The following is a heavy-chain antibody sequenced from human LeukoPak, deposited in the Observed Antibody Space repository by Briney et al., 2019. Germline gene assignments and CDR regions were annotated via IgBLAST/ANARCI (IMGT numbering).Heavy chain of an antibody. CDR3: ARDHGYCSGGSCSLFLSYYFDY. V-gene: IGHV3-30*01. Sequence: NKYYADSVKGRFTISRDNSKNTLYLQMNSLRAEYTAVYYCARDHGYCSGGSCSLFLSYYFDYWGQGTLVTVSS. CDR2: NK. D-gene: IGHD2-15*01. J-gene: IGHJ4*02.